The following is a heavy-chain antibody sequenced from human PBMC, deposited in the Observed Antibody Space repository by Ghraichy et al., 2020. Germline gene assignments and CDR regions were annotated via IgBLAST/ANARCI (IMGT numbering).Heavy chain of an antibody. CDR1: GGSISSGGYS. CDR2: IYYSGST. J-gene: IGHJ6*02. D-gene: IGHD3-10*01. CDR3: ARDHHYEGFIGLSGGMDV. Sequence: SETLSLTCAVSGGSISSGGYSWSWIRQPPGKGLEWIGYIYYSGSTYYNPSLKSRVTISVDTSKNQFSLKLSSVTAADTAVYYCARDHHYEGFIGLSGGMDVWGQGTTVTVSS. V-gene: IGHV4-30-4*07.